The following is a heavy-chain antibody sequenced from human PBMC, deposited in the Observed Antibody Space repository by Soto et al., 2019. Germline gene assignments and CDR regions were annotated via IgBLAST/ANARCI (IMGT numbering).Heavy chain of an antibody. D-gene: IGHD3-10*01. J-gene: IGHJ4*02. Sequence: QITLKESGPTLVKPTQTLTLTCSFSGFSLSSSGVAVGWIRQPPGKALEWLALIYWDDDERYSPSLQRRLTXPXXASKHPGVLRMTNMDPSDPGTYYCAHGRGAAGVAYSGQGTLVTVSS. CDR2: IYWDDDE. CDR3: AHGRGAAGVAY. CDR1: GFSLSSSGVA. V-gene: IGHV2-5*02.